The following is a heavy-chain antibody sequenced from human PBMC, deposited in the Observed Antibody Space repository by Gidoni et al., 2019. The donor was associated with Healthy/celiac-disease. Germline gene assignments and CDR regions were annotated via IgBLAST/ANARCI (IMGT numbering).Heavy chain of an antibody. CDR3: ARLRIAAAGTALDY. CDR2: IYPGDSYT. D-gene: IGHD6-13*01. Sequence: EVQLVQSGAEVKKHGESLKISCKGSGDSFTSYWIGWVSQMPWKGWEWLRIIYPGDSYTIYRPSFQRQFTISADKSISTAYLQWSSLKASDTAMYYFARLRIAAAGTALDYLGQGTLVTVSS. V-gene: IGHV5-51*01. J-gene: IGHJ4*02. CDR1: GDSFTSYW.